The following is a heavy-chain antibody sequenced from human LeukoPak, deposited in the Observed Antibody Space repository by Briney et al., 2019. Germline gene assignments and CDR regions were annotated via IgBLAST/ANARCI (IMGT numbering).Heavy chain of an antibody. CDR3: ARSCSSTSCPVDY. J-gene: IGHJ4*02. CDR2: IYYGGST. V-gene: IGHV4-39*01. Sequence: PSETLSLACTVSGGSINSSSYFWVWIRQPPGKGLEWIGSIYYGGSTYYNPSLMSRVTISVDTSKNQFSLKMISMTVADTAVYYCARSCSSTSCPVDYWGQGTLVTVSS. CDR1: GGSINSSSYF. D-gene: IGHD2-2*01.